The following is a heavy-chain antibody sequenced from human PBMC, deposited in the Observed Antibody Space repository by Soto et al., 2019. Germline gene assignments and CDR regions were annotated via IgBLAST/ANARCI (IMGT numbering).Heavy chain of an antibody. D-gene: IGHD3-16*01. J-gene: IGHJ5*02. CDR3: ARAVPFCLGP. Sequence: QVQLQESGPGLVKPSGTLSLTCAISAGSISSNEWWSWVRQPPGKGLEWIGEIYDTVTTNYNPSLKSRVTISIDMSKTQFSLKLTSLTAADTAVYYCARAVPFCLGPWGQGTLVTVSS. CDR1: AGSISSNEW. V-gene: IGHV4-4*02. CDR2: IYDTVTT.